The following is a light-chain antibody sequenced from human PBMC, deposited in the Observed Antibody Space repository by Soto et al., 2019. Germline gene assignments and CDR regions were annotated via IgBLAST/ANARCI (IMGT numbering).Light chain of an antibody. CDR2: KAS. Sequence: TPLSLSHYTLSAPVGDRVTITSRASQSISSWLAWYQQKPGKAPKLLIYKASSLESGVPSRFSGSGSGTEFTLTISSLQPDDFATYYCQQYNGYSRTFGQGTRVEI. J-gene: IGKJ1*01. CDR1: QSISSW. CDR3: QQYNGYSRT. V-gene: IGKV1-5*03.